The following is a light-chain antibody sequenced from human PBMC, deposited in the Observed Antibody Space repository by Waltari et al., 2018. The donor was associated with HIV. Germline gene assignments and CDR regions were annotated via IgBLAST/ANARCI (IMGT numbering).Light chain of an antibody. Sequence: QSALTQPASVSGSPGPSITISCPGTSSDVGGYNYVSWYQQHPGKAPKLMIYEVNNRPSGVSNRFSGSKSGNRASLTISGLQAEDEADYYCSSYTSTNTLVFGGGTKLTVL. J-gene: IGLJ3*02. CDR3: SSYTSTNTLV. CDR2: EVN. V-gene: IGLV2-14*01. CDR1: SSDVGGYNY.